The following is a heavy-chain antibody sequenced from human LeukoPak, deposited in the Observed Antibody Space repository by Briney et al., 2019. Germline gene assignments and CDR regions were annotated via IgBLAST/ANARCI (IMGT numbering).Heavy chain of an antibody. V-gene: IGHV4-59*08. Sequence: SETLSLTCTVSGGSISSYYWSWIRQPPGKGLEWIGYIYYSGSTNYNPSLKSRVTISVDTSKNQFSLKLSSVTAADTAVCYCAGRKPYYFDYWGQGTLVTVSS. J-gene: IGHJ4*02. CDR1: GGSISSYY. D-gene: IGHD1-14*01. CDR2: IYYSGST. CDR3: AGRKPYYFDY.